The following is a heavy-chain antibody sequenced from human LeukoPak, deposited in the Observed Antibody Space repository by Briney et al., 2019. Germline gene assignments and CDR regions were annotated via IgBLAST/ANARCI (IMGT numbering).Heavy chain of an antibody. J-gene: IGHJ3*02. CDR2: ISAYNGNT. CDR3: ARDLRDYYDSSGYYYEGGAFDI. V-gene: IGHV1-18*01. CDR1: GYTFTSYG. Sequence: ASVKVSCKASGYTFTSYGISWVRQAPGQGLEWMGWISAYNGNTNYAQKLQGRVTMTTDTSTSTAYMELRSLRSDDTAVYYCARDLRDYYDSSGYYYEGGAFDIWGQGTMVIVSS. D-gene: IGHD3-22*01.